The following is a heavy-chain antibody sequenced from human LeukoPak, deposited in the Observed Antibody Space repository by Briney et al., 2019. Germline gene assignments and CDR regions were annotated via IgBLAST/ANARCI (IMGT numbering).Heavy chain of an antibody. J-gene: IGHJ5*02. D-gene: IGHD6-19*01. CDR3: ARERSIAVAGKGIGFDP. V-gene: IGHV4-61*02. CDR2: IYTSGST. CDR1: GGSISSGSYY. Sequence: SQTLSLTCTVSGGSISSGSYYWSWIRQPAGKGLEWIGRIYTSGSTNYNLSLKSRVTISVDTSKNQFSLKLSSVTAADTAVYYCARERSIAVAGKGIGFDPWGQGTLVTVSS.